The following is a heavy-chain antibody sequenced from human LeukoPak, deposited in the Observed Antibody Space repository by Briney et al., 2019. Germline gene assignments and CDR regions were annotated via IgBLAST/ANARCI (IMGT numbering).Heavy chain of an antibody. CDR1: GDTVSNKRSA. CDR3: ARVNSWTEEPDTGFDY. V-gene: IGHV6-1*01. J-gene: IGHJ4*02. D-gene: IGHD1-14*01. Sequence: QTLSLTCAISGDTVSNKRSAWNWIRQSPSRGLEWLGRTYYRSKWYNDYAVSVKSRITINPDTSKNQFSLQLNSVSPEDTAVHYCARVNSWTEEPDTGFDYWGQGILVTVSS. CDR2: TYYRSKWYN.